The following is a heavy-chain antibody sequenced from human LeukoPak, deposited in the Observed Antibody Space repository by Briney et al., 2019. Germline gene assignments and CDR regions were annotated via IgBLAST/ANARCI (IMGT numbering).Heavy chain of an antibody. CDR1: GFTFSSYW. Sequence: GXXXXLSCAASGFTFSSYWMHWVRHAPGKGLVWVSRINSDGSSPSYADSLKGRFTISRDNAKNTLYLQMNSLRAEDTAVYYCARDRPCSGGSCRYYDAFDIWGQGTMVTVSS. J-gene: IGHJ3*02. CDR3: ARDRPCSGGSCRYYDAFDI. V-gene: IGHV3-74*01. CDR2: INSDGSSP. D-gene: IGHD2-15*01.